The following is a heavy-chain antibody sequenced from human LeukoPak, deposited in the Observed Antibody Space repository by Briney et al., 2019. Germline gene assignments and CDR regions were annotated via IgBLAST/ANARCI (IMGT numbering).Heavy chain of an antibody. J-gene: IGHJ4*02. CDR2: ISSSGSTI. D-gene: IGHD5-18*01. CDR1: GFTFSSYS. Sequence: GGSLRLSCAASGFTFSSYSMNWVRQAPGKGLEWVSYISSSGSTIYYADSVKGRFTISRDNAKNSLYLQMNSLRAEDTAVYYCARDPWIQLWLRYFDYWGQGTLVTVSS. V-gene: IGHV3-48*04. CDR3: ARDPWIQLWLRYFDY.